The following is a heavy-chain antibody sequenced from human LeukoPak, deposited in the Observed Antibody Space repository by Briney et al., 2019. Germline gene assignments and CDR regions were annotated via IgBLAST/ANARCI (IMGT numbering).Heavy chain of an antibody. CDR3: ARDQVWDGYNDY. CDR2: IYHSGST. Sequence: PSETLSLTCTVSGGSISSSSYYWGWIRQPPGKGLEWIGSIYHSGSTYYNPSLKSRVTISVDTSKNQFSLKLSSVTAADTAVYYCARDQVWDGYNDYWGQGTLVTVSS. CDR1: GGSISSSSYY. D-gene: IGHD5-24*01. J-gene: IGHJ4*02. V-gene: IGHV4-39*07.